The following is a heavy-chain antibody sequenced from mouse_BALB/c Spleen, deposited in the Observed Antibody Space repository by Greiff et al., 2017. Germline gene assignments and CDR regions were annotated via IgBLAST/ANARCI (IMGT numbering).Heavy chain of an antibody. D-gene: IGHD2-1*01. Sequence: EVKLMESGGGLVKPGGSLKLSCAASGFTFSDYYMYWVRQTPEKRLEWVATISDGGSYTYYPDSVKGRFTISRDNAKNNLYLQMSSLKSEDTAMYYCARDGNYPFAYWGQGTLVTVSA. CDR2: ISDGGSYT. CDR3: ARDGNYPFAY. V-gene: IGHV5-4*02. J-gene: IGHJ3*01. CDR1: GFTFSDYY.